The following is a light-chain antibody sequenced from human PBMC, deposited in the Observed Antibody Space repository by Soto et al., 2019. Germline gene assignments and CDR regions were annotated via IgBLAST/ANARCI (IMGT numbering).Light chain of an antibody. CDR1: QSVSSN. Sequence: EIVLTQSPGTLSLSPGERASLSCRASQSVSSNLAWYQQKPGQAPRLLMYGASTRATGIPARFSGTGSGTEFTLTISSLQSGDFAVYYCQQYNNWPPQITFGQGTRLEI. J-gene: IGKJ5*01. V-gene: IGKV3-15*01. CDR3: QQYNNWPPQIT. CDR2: GAS.